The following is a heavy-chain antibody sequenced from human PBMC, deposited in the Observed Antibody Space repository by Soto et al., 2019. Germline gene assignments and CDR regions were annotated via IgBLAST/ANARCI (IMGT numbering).Heavy chain of an antibody. D-gene: IGHD3-10*01. Sequence: EVQLLESGGGLVQPGGSLRLSCAASGFTFSSYAMSWVRQAPGKGLKWVSAISGSGGNTYYADSVKGRFTISRDNSQNTLYLHMNSLRAEDTAVYYCAKEGGRGGGYFDYWGQGTLVTVSS. CDR1: GFTFSSYA. CDR3: AKEGGRGGGYFDY. CDR2: ISGSGGNT. V-gene: IGHV3-23*01. J-gene: IGHJ4*02.